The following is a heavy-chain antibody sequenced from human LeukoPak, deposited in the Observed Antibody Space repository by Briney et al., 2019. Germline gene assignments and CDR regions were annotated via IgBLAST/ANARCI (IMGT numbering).Heavy chain of an antibody. CDR3: ARDMCSSTSCLFDY. D-gene: IGHD2-2*01. CDR2: VSAYNGNT. Sequence: ASVKASCKASAYTFTSYGISWVRQAPGQGLEWMGWVSAYNGNTNHAQKLQGRVTMTTDTSTSTAYMELRSLRSDDTAVYYCARDMCSSTSCLFDYWGQGTLVTVSS. J-gene: IGHJ4*02. CDR1: AYTFTSYG. V-gene: IGHV1-18*04.